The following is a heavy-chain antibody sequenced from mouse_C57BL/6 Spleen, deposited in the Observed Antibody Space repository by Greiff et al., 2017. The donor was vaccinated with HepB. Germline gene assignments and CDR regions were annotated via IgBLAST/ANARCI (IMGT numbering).Heavy chain of an antibody. V-gene: IGHV1-11*01. CDR2: IYPVSGET. CDR3: GKSPHYYGSSYVAMDY. Sequence: QVQLQQSGAELASPGASVTLSCKASGYTFTDHIMNWVKKRPGQGLEWIGRIYPVSGETNYNQKFMGKATFSVDRSASTVYMVLNSLTSEDPAFYYCGKSPHYYGSSYVAMDYWGQGTSVTVSS. D-gene: IGHD1-1*01. CDR1: GYTFTDHI. J-gene: IGHJ4*01.